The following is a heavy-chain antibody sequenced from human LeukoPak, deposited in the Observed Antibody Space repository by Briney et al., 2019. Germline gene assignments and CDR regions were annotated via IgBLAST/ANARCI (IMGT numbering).Heavy chain of an antibody. CDR2: ISYRGST. J-gene: IGHJ4*02. CDR1: GGSLSSSSYY. D-gene: IGHD6-13*01. Sequence: SETLSLTCTVSGGSLSSSSYYWGWIRQPPGKGLEWIGAISYRGSTHFNPSLKSRVAISIDTSKNQFSLILRSVTAADTAVFYCARVTNIAAPDYWGQGTPVTVSS. V-gene: IGHV4-39*07. CDR3: ARVTNIAAPDY.